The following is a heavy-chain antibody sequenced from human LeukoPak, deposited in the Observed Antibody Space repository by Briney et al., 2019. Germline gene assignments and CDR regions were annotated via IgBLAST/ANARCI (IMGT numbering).Heavy chain of an antibody. CDR2: MNPNSGNT. V-gene: IGHV1-8*01. CDR1: GYTFTSYD. J-gene: IGHJ4*01. CDR3: ASFGYGDYRYYFDY. D-gene: IGHD4-17*01. Sequence: ASVKVSCKASGYTFTSYDINWVRQTTGQGLEWMGWMNPNSGNTGYAQKFQGRVTMTRNTSISTAYMELSSLRSEDTAVYYCASFGYGDYRYYFDYWGQGTLVTVSS.